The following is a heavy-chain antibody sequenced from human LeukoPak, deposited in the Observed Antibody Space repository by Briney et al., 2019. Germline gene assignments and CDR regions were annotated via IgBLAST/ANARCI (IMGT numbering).Heavy chain of an antibody. CDR1: GFTLDTFSDYH. V-gene: IGHV3-48*01. CDR3: ASMVPILRYFDWLGDLVDV. CDR2: ISGSGGST. J-gene: IGHJ6*04. D-gene: IGHD3-9*01. Sequence: GGSLRLSCAASGFTLDTFSDYHLHWVRQAPGKGLEWVSAISGSGGSTYYADSVKGRFTISRDNAKNSLYLQMNSLRAEDTAVYYCASMVPILRYFDWLGDLVDVWGKGTTVTVSS.